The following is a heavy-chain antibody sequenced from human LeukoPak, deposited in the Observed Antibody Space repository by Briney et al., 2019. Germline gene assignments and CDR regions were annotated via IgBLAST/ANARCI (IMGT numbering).Heavy chain of an antibody. CDR3: ARRLPAVGSTDYFDC. V-gene: IGHV3-23*01. CDR2: ISPSRDST. CDR1: GFTFSSYS. Sequence: GGSLRLSCAASGFTFSSYSMIWVPQAPGEGLEWFSSISPSRDSTSYPYSVKGRFTISRDNSKNTLYLQLKSLTADETAVYYCARRLPAVGSTDYFDCWGQGTLVTVSS. J-gene: IGHJ4*02. D-gene: IGHD6-13*01.